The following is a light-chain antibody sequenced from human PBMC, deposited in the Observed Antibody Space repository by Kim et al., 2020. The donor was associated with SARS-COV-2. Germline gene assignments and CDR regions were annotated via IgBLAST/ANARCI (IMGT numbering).Light chain of an antibody. Sequence: VAPGQTARITCSGDKLGDKYACWYQQKPGQSPVLVIYQDSKRPSGIPERFSGSSSGNTATLTISGTQAMDEADYYCQAWDSSTVVFGGGTQLTVL. CDR3: QAWDSSTVV. CDR1: KLGDKY. CDR2: QDS. V-gene: IGLV3-1*01. J-gene: IGLJ2*01.